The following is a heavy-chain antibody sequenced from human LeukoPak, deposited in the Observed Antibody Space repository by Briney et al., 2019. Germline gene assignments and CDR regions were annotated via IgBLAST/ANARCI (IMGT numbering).Heavy chain of an antibody. CDR3: ARDLWVATILGVDAFDI. D-gene: IGHD5-12*01. V-gene: IGHV4-61*01. CDR1: GGSISSSSYY. CDR2: IYYSGST. J-gene: IGHJ3*02. Sequence: SETLSLTCTVSGGSISSSSYYWGWIRQPPGKGLEWIGYIYYSGSTNYNPFLKSRVTISVDTSKNQFSLKLSSVTAADTAVYYCARDLWVATILGVDAFDIWGQGTMVTVSS.